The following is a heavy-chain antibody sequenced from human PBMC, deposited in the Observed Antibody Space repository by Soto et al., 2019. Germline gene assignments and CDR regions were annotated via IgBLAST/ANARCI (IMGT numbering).Heavy chain of an antibody. J-gene: IGHJ5*02. CDR3: AREVVVGGFDP. V-gene: IGHV3-33*01. CDR1: GFTFSNYG. D-gene: IGHD3-22*01. CDR2: IWYDGSNK. Sequence: QVQLVESGGGVVQPGRSLRLSCAASGFTFSNYGMHWVRQAPGKGLEWVAVIWYDGSNKYYADSVKGRFTISRDNSKNTLYLQMNSLRAEDTAVYYCAREVVVGGFDPWGQGTLVTVSS.